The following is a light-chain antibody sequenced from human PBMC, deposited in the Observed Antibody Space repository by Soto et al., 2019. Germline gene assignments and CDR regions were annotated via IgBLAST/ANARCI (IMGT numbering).Light chain of an antibody. CDR3: SSYTTTSTYV. CDR2: EVS. J-gene: IGLJ1*01. V-gene: IGLV2-14*01. Sequence: QSVLTQPASVSGSPGQSITISCTGTSSDVGSYNYVSWYQQHPGKAPNLMIYEVSHRPSGVFNRFSGSKSGNTASLTISGLQADDEADYYCSSYTTTSTYVFGTGTKLTVL. CDR1: SSDVGSYNY.